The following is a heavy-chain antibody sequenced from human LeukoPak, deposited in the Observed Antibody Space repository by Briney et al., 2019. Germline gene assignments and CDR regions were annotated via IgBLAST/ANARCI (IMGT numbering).Heavy chain of an antibody. CDR1: GYTFTAYY. V-gene: IGHV1-69*04. CDR3: ARDPDQAFYDTSGSFYY. Sequence: SVNVSCKASGYTFTAYYIHWVRQAPGHGLEWMGRSIPILGISNSAQKFQGRVTITADKSTSTAYMELSSLRSEDTAVYYCARDPDQAFYDTSGSFYYWGQGSLVTVSS. CDR2: SIPILGIS. D-gene: IGHD3-22*01. J-gene: IGHJ4*02.